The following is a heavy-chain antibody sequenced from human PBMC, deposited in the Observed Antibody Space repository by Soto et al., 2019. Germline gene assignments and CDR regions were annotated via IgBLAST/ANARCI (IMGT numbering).Heavy chain of an antibody. CDR1: GGAISSSKW. J-gene: IGHJ1*01. CDR2: IYQSGST. V-gene: IGHV4-4*02. D-gene: IGHD1-26*01. Sequence: SETLSLTCAVSGGAISSSKWWSWVRQPPGKGLEWIGEIYQSGSTNYNPSLESRVRMSVDKSRNQFSLMLTSVSAADTVVYYCARSNTGSYSDFQHWGQGTLVTVSS. CDR3: ARSNTGSYSDFQH.